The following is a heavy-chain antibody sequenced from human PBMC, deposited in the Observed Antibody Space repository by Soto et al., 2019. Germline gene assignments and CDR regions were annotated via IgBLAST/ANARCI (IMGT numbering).Heavy chain of an antibody. CDR2: IYYSGST. V-gene: IGHV4-61*01. CDR1: GGSVSSGSYY. J-gene: IGHJ6*02. CDR3: ARDRSTYYDFWSGYYETPYYGMDV. D-gene: IGHD3-3*01. Sequence: SETLSLTCTVSGGSVSSGSYYWSWIRQPPGKGLEWIGYIYYSGSTNYNPSLKSRVTISVDTSKNQFSLKLSSVTAADTAVYYCARDRSTYYDFWSGYYETPYYGMDVWGQGTTVTVSS.